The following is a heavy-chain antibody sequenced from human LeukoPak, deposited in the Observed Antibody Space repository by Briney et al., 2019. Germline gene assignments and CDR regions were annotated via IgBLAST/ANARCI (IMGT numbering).Heavy chain of an antibody. Sequence: TGGSLRLSCSASGFTFSSYAMHWVRQAPGKGLEYVSAISSNGGSTYYADSVKGRFTISRDNSKNTLYLQMSSLRAEDTAVYYCVKGRDRAVAGTPSDYWGQGTLVTVSS. V-gene: IGHV3-64D*09. CDR3: VKGRDRAVAGTPSDY. J-gene: IGHJ4*02. D-gene: IGHD6-19*01. CDR1: GFTFSSYA. CDR2: ISSNGGST.